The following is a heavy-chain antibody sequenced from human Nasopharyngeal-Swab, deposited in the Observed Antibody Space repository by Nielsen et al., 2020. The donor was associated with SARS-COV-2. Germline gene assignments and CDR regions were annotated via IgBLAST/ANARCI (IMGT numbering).Heavy chain of an antibody. CDR2: IYYSGST. D-gene: IGHD3-22*01. CDR3: ARHGYPNYYDSCGYYPFDH. CDR1: GGSVSSGSYY. V-gene: IGHV4-61*01. J-gene: IGHJ4*02. Sequence: SETLSLTCTVSGGSVSSGSYYWSWIRQPPGKGLEWIGYIYYSGSTNYNPSLKSRVTISVDTSKNQFSLKLSSVTAADTAVYYCARHGYPNYYDSCGYYPFDHWGQGTLVTVSS.